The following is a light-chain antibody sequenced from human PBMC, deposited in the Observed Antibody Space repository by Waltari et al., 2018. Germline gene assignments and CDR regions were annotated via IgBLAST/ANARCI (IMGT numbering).Light chain of an antibody. J-gene: IGLJ3*02. CDR1: SGHSSNV. Sequence: QLVLTQSPSVSASLGASVKLTCTLSSGHSSNVIAWLHQQPEKGPRYLMKVNSDGSHSKGDGIPGRFSGSSSGAERYLTISSVQPEDEADYYCQTGGHGTWVFGGGTKLTVL. V-gene: IGLV4-69*01. CDR3: QTGGHGTWV. CDR2: VNSDGSH.